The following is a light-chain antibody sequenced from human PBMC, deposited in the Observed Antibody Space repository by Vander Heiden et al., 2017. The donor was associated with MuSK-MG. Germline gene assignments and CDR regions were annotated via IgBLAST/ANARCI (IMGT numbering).Light chain of an antibody. CDR3: QQGYSTPPT. CDR2: AAS. V-gene: IGKV1-39*01. Sequence: IQMTQSPSSLSASVGDSVTLTSRALHSICSYLNWYQQKPGKAPKLLIYAASNLQSGVPARFSGSGSGTDFTLTISSLQPEDFATYYCQQGYSTPPTFGQGTRLEIK. J-gene: IGKJ5*01. CDR1: HSICSY.